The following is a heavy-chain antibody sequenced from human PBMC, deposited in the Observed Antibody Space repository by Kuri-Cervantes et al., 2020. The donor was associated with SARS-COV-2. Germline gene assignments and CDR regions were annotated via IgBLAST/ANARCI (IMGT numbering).Heavy chain of an antibody. CDR1: GFTFDDYA. Sequence: SLKISCAASGFTFDDYAMHWVRQAPGKGLEWVSGISWNSGSIGYADSVKGRFTISRDNAKNSLYLQMNSLRAEDTAVYYCARDLAYWGQGTLVTVSS. J-gene: IGHJ4*02. CDR2: ISWNSGSI. D-gene: IGHD5-12*01. CDR3: ARDLAY. V-gene: IGHV3-9*01.